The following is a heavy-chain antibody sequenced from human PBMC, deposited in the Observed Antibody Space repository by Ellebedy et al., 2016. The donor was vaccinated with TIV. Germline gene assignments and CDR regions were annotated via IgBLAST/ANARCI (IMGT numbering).Heavy chain of an antibody. D-gene: IGHD5-18*01. Sequence: ASVKVSCXASGYTFTGYYMHWVRQAPGQGLEWMGWINPNSGGTNYAQKFQGRVTMTRDTSISTAYMELSRLRSDDTAVYYCARDSGYSYGLDAFDIWGQGTMVTVSS. CDR1: GYTFTGYY. CDR2: INPNSGGT. V-gene: IGHV1-2*02. CDR3: ARDSGYSYGLDAFDI. J-gene: IGHJ3*02.